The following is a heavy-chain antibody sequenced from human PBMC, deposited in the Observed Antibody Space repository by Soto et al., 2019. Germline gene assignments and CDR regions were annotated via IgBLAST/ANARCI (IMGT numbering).Heavy chain of an antibody. D-gene: IGHD3-22*01. Sequence: GGSLRLSCAASGFTFSKYALSWVRQAPGKGLEWVSAISGSGGTTHYADSVNGRVTISRDNSKDTVFPQMNSLRAEDTAVYSCAKHYYDRSGSPLAFDYWGQGTLGTVS. J-gene: IGHJ4*02. CDR1: GFTFSKYA. V-gene: IGHV3-23*01. CDR3: AKHYYDRSGSPLAFDY. CDR2: ISGSGGTT.